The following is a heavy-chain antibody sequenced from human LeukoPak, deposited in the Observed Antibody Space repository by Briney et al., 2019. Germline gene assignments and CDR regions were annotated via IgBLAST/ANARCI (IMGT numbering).Heavy chain of an antibody. CDR1: GFTFSSYA. V-gene: IGHV3-30-3*01. D-gene: IGHD3-3*01. CDR3: AGLKPFWSGYIY. J-gene: IGHJ4*02. Sequence: GGSLRLSCAASGFTFSSYAMHWVRQAPGKGLEWVAVISYDGSSKYYADSVKGRFTISRDNSKNTLYLQMNSLRAEDTAVYYCAGLKPFWSGYIYWGQGTLVTVSS. CDR2: ISYDGSSK.